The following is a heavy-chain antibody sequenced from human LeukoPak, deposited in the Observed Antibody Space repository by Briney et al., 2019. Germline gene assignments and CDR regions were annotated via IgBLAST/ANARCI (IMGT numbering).Heavy chain of an antibody. CDR1: GYSISSGYY. V-gene: IGHV4-38-2*02. CDR3: ARGKSFGVVYYYYYYMDV. J-gene: IGHJ6*03. D-gene: IGHD3-3*01. Sequence: SETLSLTCTVSGYSISSGYYWGWIRQPPGKGLEWIGSIYHSGSTYYNPSLKSRVTISVDTSKNQFSLKLSSVTAADTAVYYCARGKSFGVVYYYYYYMDVWGKGTTVTVSS. CDR2: IYHSGST.